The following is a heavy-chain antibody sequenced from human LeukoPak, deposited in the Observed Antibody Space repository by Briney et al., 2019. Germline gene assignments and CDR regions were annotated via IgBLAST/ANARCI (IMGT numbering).Heavy chain of an antibody. V-gene: IGHV1-24*01. Sequence: GASVKVSCKVSGYTLTELSMHWVRQAPGKGLEWMGGFDPEDGETIYAQKFQGRVTMTEDTSTDTAYMELSSLRSEDTAVYYCATGGSFPVDTAMVPMDVWGQGTTVTVSS. CDR1: GYTLTELS. J-gene: IGHJ6*02. D-gene: IGHD5-18*01. CDR3: ATGGSFPVDTAMVPMDV. CDR2: FDPEDGET.